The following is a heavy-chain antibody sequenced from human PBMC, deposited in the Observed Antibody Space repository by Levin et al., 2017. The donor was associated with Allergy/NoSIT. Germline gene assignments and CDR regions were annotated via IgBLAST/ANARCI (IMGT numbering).Heavy chain of an antibody. V-gene: IGHV1-2*02. Sequence: GESLKISCKASGYTFTGYYMHWVRQAPGQGLEWMGWINPNSGGTNYAQKFQGRVTMTRDTSISTAYMELSRLRSDDTAVYYCARGRVAVAGPYNWFDPWGQGTLVTVSS. J-gene: IGHJ5*02. CDR2: INPNSGGT. D-gene: IGHD6-19*01. CDR3: ARGRVAVAGPYNWFDP. CDR1: GYTFTGYY.